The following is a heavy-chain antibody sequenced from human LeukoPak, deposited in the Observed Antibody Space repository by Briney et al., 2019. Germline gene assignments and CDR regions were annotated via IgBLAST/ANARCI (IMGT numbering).Heavy chain of an antibody. CDR3: AAGAYVLRYFDWLPSSPFDP. D-gene: IGHD3-9*01. CDR1: GFTFTSSA. Sequence: GTSVKVSCKASGFTFTSSAVQWVRQARGQRLEWIGWIVVGSGNANYAQKFQERVTITRDMSTSTAYRELSSLRSEDTAVYYCAAGAYVLRYFDWLPSSPFDPWGQGTLVTVSS. CDR2: IVVGSGNA. J-gene: IGHJ5*02. V-gene: IGHV1-58*01.